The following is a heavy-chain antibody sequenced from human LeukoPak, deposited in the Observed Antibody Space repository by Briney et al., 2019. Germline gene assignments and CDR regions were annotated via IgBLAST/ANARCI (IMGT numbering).Heavy chain of an antibody. V-gene: IGHV3-30*02. Sequence: GGSLRLSCAASGFTFSSYGMHWVRQAPGKGLEWVAFIRHDGSNKYYADSVKGRFTISRDNSKNTLYLQMNSLRAEDTAVYYCAKGPDYGDYVDYWGQGTLVTVSS. CDR2: IRHDGSNK. CDR3: AKGPDYGDYVDY. J-gene: IGHJ4*02. D-gene: IGHD4-17*01. CDR1: GFTFSSYG.